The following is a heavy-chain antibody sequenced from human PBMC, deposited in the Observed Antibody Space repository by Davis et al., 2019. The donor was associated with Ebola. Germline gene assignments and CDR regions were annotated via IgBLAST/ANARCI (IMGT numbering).Heavy chain of an antibody. CDR2: MNPNSGNT. CDR1: SYTFTSYD. Sequence: AASVQVSCNASSYTFTSYDINWVRQATGQGFEWMGWMNPNSGNTGYAQKFQGRVTMTRDTSTSTAYMELSGLRSEDTAVYYCARANWATVGTRWFDPWGQGTLVTVSS. CDR3: ARANWATVGTRWFDP. D-gene: IGHD6-13*01. J-gene: IGHJ5*02. V-gene: IGHV1-8*01.